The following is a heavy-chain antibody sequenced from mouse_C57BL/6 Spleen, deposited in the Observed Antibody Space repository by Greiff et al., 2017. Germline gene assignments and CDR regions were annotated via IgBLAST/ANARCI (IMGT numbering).Heavy chain of an antibody. CDR3: ANYYGSSSCAD. V-gene: IGHV1-64*01. CDR1: GYTFTSYW. Sequence: QVQLKQPGAELVKPGASVKLSCKASGYTFTSYWMHWVKQRPGQGLEWIGMIHPNSGSTNYNEKFKSKATLTVDKSSSTAYMQLSSLTSEDSAVYYCANYYGSSSCADWGQGTLVTVSA. D-gene: IGHD1-1*01. CDR2: IHPNSGST. J-gene: IGHJ3*01.